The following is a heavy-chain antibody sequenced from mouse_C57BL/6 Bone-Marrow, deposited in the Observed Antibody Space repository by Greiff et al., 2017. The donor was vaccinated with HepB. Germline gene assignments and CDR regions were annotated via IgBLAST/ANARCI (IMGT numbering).Heavy chain of an antibody. CDR1: GFSFNTYA. J-gene: IGHJ1*03. V-gene: IGHV10-1*01. CDR3: VSPLFGYFDV. D-gene: IGHD1-1*01. Sequence: EVKVVESGGGLVQPKGSLKLSCAASGFSFNTYAMNWVRQAPGKGLEWVARIRSKSNNYATYYADSVKYRFTISRDDSESMLYLQMNNLKTEDTAMYYCVSPLFGYFDVWGTGTTVTVSS. CDR2: IRSKSNNYAT.